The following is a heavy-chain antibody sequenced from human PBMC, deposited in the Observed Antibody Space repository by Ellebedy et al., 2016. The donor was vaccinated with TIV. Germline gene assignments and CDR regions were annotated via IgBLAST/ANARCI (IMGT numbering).Heavy chain of an antibody. CDR2: IYRGGSI. D-gene: IGHD1/OR15-1a*01. CDR3: ARPDYIIGTDY. CDR1: GFTVSRNF. J-gene: IGHJ4*02. Sequence: PGGSLRLSCAVSGFTVSRNFMSWVRQAPGKGLEWVAIIYRGGSISYADSVKGRFAISRDNSKNTVYLQMDSLRAEDTAVYYCARPDYIIGTDYWGQGTLVSVSS. V-gene: IGHV3-53*01.